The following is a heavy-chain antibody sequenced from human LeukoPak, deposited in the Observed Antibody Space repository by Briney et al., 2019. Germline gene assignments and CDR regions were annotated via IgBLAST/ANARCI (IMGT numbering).Heavy chain of an antibody. Sequence: GGSLRLSCAASGFTFSSYAMSWVRQAPGKGLEWVSAISGSGGSTYYADSVKDRFTISRDNSKNTPYLQMNSLRAEDTAVYYCAKVSIVVVPAATNFDYWGQGTLVTVSS. CDR3: AKVSIVVVPAATNFDY. CDR2: ISGSGGST. D-gene: IGHD2-2*01. CDR1: GFTFSSYA. V-gene: IGHV3-23*01. J-gene: IGHJ4*02.